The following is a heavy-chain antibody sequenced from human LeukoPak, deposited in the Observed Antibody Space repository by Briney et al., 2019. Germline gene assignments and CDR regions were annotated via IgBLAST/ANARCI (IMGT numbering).Heavy chain of an antibody. V-gene: IGHV4-4*07. D-gene: IGHD3-10*01. CDR1: GDSLSSYY. CDR2: IFASGST. J-gene: IGHJ6*03. Sequence: SETLSLTCTISGDSLSSYYRSWIRERAGKGLEWIWRIFASGSTNHTPPPPSRVTTPADTSKDQFSLKLSSVTAADTAVYYCARHGSGSYSADAPYYYYCYMDVWGKGTTVTVSS. CDR3: ARHGSGSYSADAPYYYYCYMDV.